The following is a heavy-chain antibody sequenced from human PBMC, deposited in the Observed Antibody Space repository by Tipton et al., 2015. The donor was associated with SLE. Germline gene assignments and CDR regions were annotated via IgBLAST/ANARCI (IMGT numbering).Heavy chain of an antibody. CDR2: IRYDGSNK. V-gene: IGHV3-30*02. D-gene: IGHD3-3*01. CDR1: GFTFSDYY. CDR3: AKTQLRFLEWLHFDY. J-gene: IGHJ4*02. Sequence: SLRLSCAASGFTFSDYYMSWIRQAPGKGLEWVAFIRYDGSNKYYADSVKGRFTISRDNSKNTLYLQMNSLRAEDTAVYYCAKTQLRFLEWLHFDYWGQGTLVTVSS.